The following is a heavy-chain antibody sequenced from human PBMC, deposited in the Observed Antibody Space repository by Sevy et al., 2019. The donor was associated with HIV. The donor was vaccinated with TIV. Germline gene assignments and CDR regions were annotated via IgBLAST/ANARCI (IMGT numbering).Heavy chain of an antibody. V-gene: IGHV4-61*01. D-gene: IGHD2-21*02. CDR2: IYYSANT. J-gene: IGHJ6*02. CDR1: GGSISSGRYY. CDR3: AGEGGGVTSPLYYGMDV. Sequence: SETLSLTCTVSGGSISSGRYYWSWVRQSPGKGLEWIAYIYYSANTNYNPSLKSRATISVDTSKNQFSLKLTSVTTADTAVYYWAGEGGGVTSPLYYGMDVWGQGTTVTVSS.